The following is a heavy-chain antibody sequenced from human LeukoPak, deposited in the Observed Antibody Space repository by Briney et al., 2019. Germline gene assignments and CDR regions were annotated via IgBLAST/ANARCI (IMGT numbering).Heavy chain of an antibody. J-gene: IGHJ3*02. CDR2: INHSGST. CDR3: ARGPGYSNAFDI. Sequence: SETLSLTCAVYGGSFSGYYWSWIRQPPGKGLEWIGEINHSGSTNYNPSLKSRVTISVDTSKNQFSLKLGSVTAADTAVYYCARGPGYSNAFDIWGQGTMVTVSS. CDR1: GGSFSGYY. V-gene: IGHV4-34*01. D-gene: IGHD5-18*01.